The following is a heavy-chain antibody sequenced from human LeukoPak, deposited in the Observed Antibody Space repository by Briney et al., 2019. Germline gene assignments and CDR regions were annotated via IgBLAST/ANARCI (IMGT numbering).Heavy chain of an antibody. V-gene: IGHV4-34*01. D-gene: IGHD2-2*01. CDR3: ATSRQIGYCSSTSCSNTVPIYYFDY. CDR1: GGSFSGYY. J-gene: IGHJ4*02. Sequence: SETLSLTCAVYGGSFSGYYWSWIRQPPGKGLEWIGEINHSGSTNYNPSLKSRVTISVDTSKNQFSLKLSSVTAADTAVYYCATSRQIGYCSSTSCSNTVPIYYFDYWGQGTLVTVSS. CDR2: INHSGST.